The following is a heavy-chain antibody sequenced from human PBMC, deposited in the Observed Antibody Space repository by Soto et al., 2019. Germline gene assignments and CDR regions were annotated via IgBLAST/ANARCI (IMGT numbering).Heavy chain of an antibody. CDR1: GFTVSSNY. CDR2: IYSGGST. V-gene: IGHV3-53*01. D-gene: IGHD1-26*01. J-gene: IGHJ5*02. CDR3: ARRYSGSLTNWFDP. Sequence: GGSLRLSCAASGFTVSSNYMSWVRQAPGKGLEWVSVIYSGGSTYYADSVKGRFTISRDNSKNTLYLQMNSLRAEDTAVYYCARRYSGSLTNWFDPWGQGTLVTVSS.